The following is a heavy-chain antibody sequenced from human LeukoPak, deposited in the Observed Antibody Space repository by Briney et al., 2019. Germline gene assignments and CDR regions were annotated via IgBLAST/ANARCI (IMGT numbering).Heavy chain of an antibody. CDR2: ISDTGSTL. J-gene: IGHJ4*02. Sequence: PGGSLRLSCAASGFTFSTYNINWVRQAPGKGLEWVSYISDTGSTLYYAASVKDRFTTSRDNAKNSLYLQMNSLRAEDTAVYYCARGYCRSGSCYSGIFDYWGQGTLVTVSS. CDR1: GFTFSTYN. V-gene: IGHV3-48*01. CDR3: ARGYCRSGSCYSGIFDY. D-gene: IGHD2-15*01.